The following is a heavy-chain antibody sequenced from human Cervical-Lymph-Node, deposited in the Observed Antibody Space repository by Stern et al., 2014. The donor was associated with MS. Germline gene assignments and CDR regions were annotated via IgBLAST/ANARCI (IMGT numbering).Heavy chain of an antibody. CDR1: GYSFTIYY. Sequence: VQLVESGAELKKPGESLKISCKLSGYSFTIYYIAWVRQMPGKGLEWMGVIYPYDSDTTYSPSFQGQVTISADKSITTAYLQWSSLRASDTAMYYCARHVQGFDYWGQGTLVTVSS. J-gene: IGHJ4*02. CDR3: ARHVQGFDY. V-gene: IGHV5-51*01. CDR2: IYPYDSDT.